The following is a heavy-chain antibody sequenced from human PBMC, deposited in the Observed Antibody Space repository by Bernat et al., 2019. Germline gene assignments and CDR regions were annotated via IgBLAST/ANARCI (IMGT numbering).Heavy chain of an antibody. J-gene: IGHJ3*02. V-gene: IGHV4-59*08. CDR1: GGSISSYY. Sequence: QVQLQESGPGLVKPSETLSLTCTVSGGSISSYYWSWIRQPPGKGLEWIGYIYYSGSTNYNPSLKSRVTISVDTSKNQFSLKLSSVTAADTAVYYCARHRGGVVEAFDIWGQGTMVTVSS. CDR3: ARHRGGVVEAFDI. CDR2: IYYSGST.